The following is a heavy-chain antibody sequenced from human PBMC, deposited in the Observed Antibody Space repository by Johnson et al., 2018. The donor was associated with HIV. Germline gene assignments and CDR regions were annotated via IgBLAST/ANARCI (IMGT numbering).Heavy chain of an antibody. CDR2: INHDVSAI. J-gene: IGHJ3*02. Sequence: VQLVESGGGVVQPGRSLRLYCAASGFTFSSYAMHWVRQAPGKGPEWVANINHDVSAIHYVDSVKGRFTISRDNAKRSLFLQMNSLRVEDTAVYYCARAYIYGAFDIWGQGTMVTVSS. CDR1: GFTFSSYA. V-gene: IGHV3-7*01. D-gene: IGHD2/OR15-2a*01. CDR3: ARAYIYGAFDI.